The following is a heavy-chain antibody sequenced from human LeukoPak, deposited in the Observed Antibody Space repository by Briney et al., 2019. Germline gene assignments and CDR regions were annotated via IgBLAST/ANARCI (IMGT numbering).Heavy chain of an antibody. CDR2: IFPGDSDT. CDR3: ATHRAFRESLRDYQFQIED. V-gene: IGHV5-51*01. Sequence: GESLKISCKFSEDTFNGRWIGWVRQMPGKGLEWMGIIFPGDSDTRYSPAFQGHVNLSVDKSFNIAYLQWGSLKASDTAIYYCATHRAFRESLRDYQFQIEDWGEGTTVIVSS. CDR1: EDTFNGRW. D-gene: IGHD3-10*01. J-gene: IGHJ6*04.